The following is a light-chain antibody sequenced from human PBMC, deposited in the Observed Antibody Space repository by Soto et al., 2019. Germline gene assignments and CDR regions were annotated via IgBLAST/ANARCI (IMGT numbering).Light chain of an antibody. J-gene: IGLJ1*01. CDR1: SSDVGGYNY. Sequence: QSALTQPASVSGSPGQSITISCTGTSSDVGGYNYVSWYQQHPGKAPKLMIYEVSNRPSGVSNRFSASKSANTASLTISGLQAEDEAEYYCNSYTSTGAYVFGTGTKLTVL. CDR2: EVS. V-gene: IGLV2-14*01. CDR3: NSYTSTGAYV.